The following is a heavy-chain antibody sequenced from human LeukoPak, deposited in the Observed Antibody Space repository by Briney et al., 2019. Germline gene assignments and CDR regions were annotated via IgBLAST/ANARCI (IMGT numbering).Heavy chain of an antibody. CDR1: GDSVSNNSAA. V-gene: IGHV6-1*01. CDR2: TYYRSKWYN. J-gene: IGHJ4*02. CDR3: ARDLDGFEY. Sequence: SQTLSLTFDISGDSVSNNSAAWKWIRQSPARGVQRLGSTYYRSKWYNDYAVSVQSRITINPDISKNQFSLQLNSVTPEDTAVYYCARDLDGFEYWGQGTLVTVSS.